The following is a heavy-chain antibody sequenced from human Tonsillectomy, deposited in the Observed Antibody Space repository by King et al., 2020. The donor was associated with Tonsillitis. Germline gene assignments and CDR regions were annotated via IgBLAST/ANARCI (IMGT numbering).Heavy chain of an antibody. CDR3: ASARHTTVLKV. J-gene: IGHJ4*02. Sequence: QLVQSGAEVKKPGESLRISCQDSGYSLSSYWISWVRQMPGKGLEWMGRIDPSDSYTNYSPSFQGHVIISVDKSISTAYLQWSSLKASDTAMYYCASARHTTVLKVWGQGTLVTVSS. D-gene: IGHD1-1*01. V-gene: IGHV5-10-1*03. CDR1: GYSLSSYW. CDR2: IDPSDSYT.